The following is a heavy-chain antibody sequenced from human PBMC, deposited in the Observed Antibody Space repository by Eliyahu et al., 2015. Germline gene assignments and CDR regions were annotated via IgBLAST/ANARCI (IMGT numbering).Heavy chain of an antibody. V-gene: IGHV4-61*01. CDR1: GGSVSXGXHX. D-gene: IGHD6-13*01. CDR2: IYYRGGT. Sequence: QVQLQESGPGLVKPSETLSLTCXVPGGSVSXGXHXCSWIRQPPGKGLEWIGYIYYRGGTNYNPSLKSRVTISVDTSKNQFSLKLSSVTAADTAVYYCARAQPSNLGIVSIAAAGTLDYWGQGTLVTVSS. J-gene: IGHJ4*02. CDR3: ARAQPSNLGIVSIAAAGTLDY.